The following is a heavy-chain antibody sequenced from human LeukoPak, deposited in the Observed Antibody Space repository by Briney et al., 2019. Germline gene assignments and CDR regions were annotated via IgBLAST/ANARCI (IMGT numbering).Heavy chain of an antibody. D-gene: IGHD6-6*01. CDR2: IYYSGST. V-gene: IGHV4-39*01. CDR1: GGSISSSSYY. Sequence: SETLSLTCTVSGGSISSSSYYWGWIRQPPGKGLEWIGSIYYSGSTYYNPSLKSRVTISVDTSKNQFSLKLSSVTAADTAVYYCARAMYSSSLIFDYWGQGTLVTVSS. CDR3: ARAMYSSSLIFDY. J-gene: IGHJ4*02.